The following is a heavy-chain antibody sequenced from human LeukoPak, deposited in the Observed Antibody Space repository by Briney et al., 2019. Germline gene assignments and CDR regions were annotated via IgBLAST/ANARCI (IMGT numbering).Heavy chain of an antibody. D-gene: IGHD1-26*01. V-gene: IGHV3-23*01. Sequence: GGSLRLSCAASGFTFSSSAMSWVRQAPGKGLGWVSAISDNGGATYYADSVKGRFTISGDNSKNTLYLQMDSLRAEDTAVYYCAKDRVVGATFPHWGQGTLVTVSS. CDR3: AKDRVVGATFPH. CDR2: ISDNGGAT. J-gene: IGHJ4*02. CDR1: GFTFSSSA.